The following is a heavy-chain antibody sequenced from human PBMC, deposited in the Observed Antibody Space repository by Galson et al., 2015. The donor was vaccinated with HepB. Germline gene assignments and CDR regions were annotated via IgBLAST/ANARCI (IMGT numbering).Heavy chain of an antibody. J-gene: IGHJ4*02. V-gene: IGHV3-7*03. CDR2: INGDGSAK. D-gene: IGHD1-14*01. CDR3: ASESTDSDEGH. Sequence: SLRLSCAVSGFTFSWRWMSWVRQAPGKGLEWVANINGDGSAKNYVDSEKGRFTISRDNAKSSLYLQMNSLRVEDTAIYYCASESTDSDEGHWGQGTLVTVSS. CDR1: GFTFSWRW.